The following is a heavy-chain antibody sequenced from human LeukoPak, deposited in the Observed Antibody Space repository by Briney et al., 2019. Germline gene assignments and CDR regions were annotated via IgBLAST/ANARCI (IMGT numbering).Heavy chain of an antibody. CDR2: IRSKANSYAT. CDR3: TRYVVGYFDY. CDR1: GFTFSGSA. Sequence: GGSLKLSCAASGFTFSGSAMHWVRQASGKGLEWVGRIRSKANSYATAYAASVKGRFTISRDDSKNTAYLQMNSLKTEDTAVYYCTRYVVGYFDYWGQGTLVTVSS. J-gene: IGHJ4*02. V-gene: IGHV3-73*01. D-gene: IGHD3-10*02.